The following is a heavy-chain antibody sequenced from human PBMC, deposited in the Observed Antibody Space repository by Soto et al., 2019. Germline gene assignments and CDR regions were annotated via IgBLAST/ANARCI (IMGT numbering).Heavy chain of an antibody. J-gene: IGHJ6*03. D-gene: IGHD2-2*01. CDR3: ARDSDVSQIVVVPAAKGAYYYYMDV. Sequence: PGGSLRLSCAASGFTFSSYGMHWVRQAPGKGLEWVAVIWYDGSNKYYADSVKGRFTISRDNSKNTLYLQMNSLRAEDTAVYYCARDSDVSQIVVVPAAKGAYYYYMDVWGKGTTVTVSS. CDR1: GFTFSSYG. CDR2: IWYDGSNK. V-gene: IGHV3-33*01.